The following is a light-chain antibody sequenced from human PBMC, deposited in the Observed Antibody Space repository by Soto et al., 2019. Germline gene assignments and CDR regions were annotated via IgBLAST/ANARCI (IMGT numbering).Light chain of an antibody. CDR1: SSDVGGYNY. J-gene: IGLJ1*01. V-gene: IGLV2-14*01. Sequence: QSALTQPASVSGYPGQSITISCTGTSSDVGGYNYVSWYQQHPGKAPKLMIYDVSNRPSGVSNRFSGSKSGNTASLTISGLQAEDEADYYCSSYTSSSTFPYVFGTGTKLTVL. CDR3: SSYTSSSTFPYV. CDR2: DVS.